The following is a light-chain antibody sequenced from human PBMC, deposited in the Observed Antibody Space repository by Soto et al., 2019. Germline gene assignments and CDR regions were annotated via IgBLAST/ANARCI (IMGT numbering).Light chain of an antibody. CDR1: KLGDKY. V-gene: IGLV3-1*01. Sequence: SYELTQPPSVSVSPGQTASITCSGDKLGDKYACWYQQKPGQSPVLVIYQDSKRPSGIPERFSGSKSGNTATLTIRGTQAMEEADYYCQAWDSSSVVFGRGIKLTVL. CDR3: QAWDSSSVV. J-gene: IGLJ2*01. CDR2: QDS.